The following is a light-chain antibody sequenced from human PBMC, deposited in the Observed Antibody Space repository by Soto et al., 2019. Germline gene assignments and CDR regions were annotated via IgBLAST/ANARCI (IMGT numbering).Light chain of an antibody. CDR3: QQYGSSVT. CDR2: GAS. V-gene: IGKV3-20*01. CDR1: QSVDSSF. Sequence: EIVLTQSPGSLSLSPGERATLCCRASQSVDSSFFAWYQQKPGQAPRLLIYGASNRATGIPDRFSGSGSGTDFTLTISRLEPEDFAVYYCQQYGSSVTFGQGTKVEIK. J-gene: IGKJ1*01.